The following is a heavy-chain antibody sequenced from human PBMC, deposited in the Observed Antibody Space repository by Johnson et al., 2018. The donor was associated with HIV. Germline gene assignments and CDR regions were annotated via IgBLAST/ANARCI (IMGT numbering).Heavy chain of an antibody. V-gene: IGHV3-20*04. CDR2: INWDGADT. CDR3: TTDPIAAAGPDAFDI. J-gene: IGHJ3*02. D-gene: IGHD6-13*01. CDR1: GFTLTNAR. Sequence: EVQLVESGGGLVKPGGSLRLSCAASGFTLTNARMKWVRQAPGKGLEWVSGINWDGADTGYADSVKGRFTISRDNAKNTLYLQMNSLKTEDTAVYYCTTDPIAAAGPDAFDIWGQGTVFTVSS.